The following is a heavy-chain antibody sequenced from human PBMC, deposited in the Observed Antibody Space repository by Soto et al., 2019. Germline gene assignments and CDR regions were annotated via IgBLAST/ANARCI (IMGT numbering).Heavy chain of an antibody. CDR3: SRRAPEGFDP. Sequence: SETLSLTCTVSGGSLSISPYYWGCIRRPPGKGLEFIGSINYSGNTYYSPSLKSRVTLSVDTSKNQFSLKVTSVTATDTGLYYCSRRAPEGFDPWGQGTLVTVSS. V-gene: IGHV4-39*01. CDR1: GGSLSISPYY. J-gene: IGHJ5*02. CDR2: INYSGNT.